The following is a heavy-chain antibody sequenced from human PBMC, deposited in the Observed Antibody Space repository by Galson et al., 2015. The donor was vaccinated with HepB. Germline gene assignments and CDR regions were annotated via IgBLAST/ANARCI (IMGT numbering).Heavy chain of an antibody. CDR2: IIPIFGTA. Sequence: SVKVSCKASGGTFSSYAISWVRQAPGQGLEWMGGIIPIFGTANYAQKFQGRVTITADESTSTAYMELSSLRSEDTAVYYCARDPGLGTVTRPYGMDVWGQGTTVTVSS. CDR1: GGTFSSYA. V-gene: IGHV1-69*13. J-gene: IGHJ6*02. CDR3: ARDPGLGTVTRPYGMDV. D-gene: IGHD4-17*01.